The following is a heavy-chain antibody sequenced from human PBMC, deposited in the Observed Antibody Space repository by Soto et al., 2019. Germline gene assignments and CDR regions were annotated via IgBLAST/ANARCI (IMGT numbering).Heavy chain of an antibody. CDR2: VSGSDGGT. D-gene: IGHD2-21*01. V-gene: IGHV3-23*01. Sequence: PGGSLRLSCAASGLTFGRNAMSWVRQAPGKGLEWVSVVSGSDGGTYYADSVKGRFTISRDNSQNTLYLQMDSLRAEDTAIYYCAKDLFRFDCCCNYAAGCLLYYPGQRSPVPVSS. CDR1: GLTFGRNA. J-gene: IGHJ4*02. CDR3: AKDLFRFDCCCNYAAGCLLYY.